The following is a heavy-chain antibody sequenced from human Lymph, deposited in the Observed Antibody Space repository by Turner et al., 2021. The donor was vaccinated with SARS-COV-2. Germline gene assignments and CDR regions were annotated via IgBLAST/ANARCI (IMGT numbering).Heavy chain of an antibody. CDR3: ARETVNNWVDP. Sequence: QVQLQESGPRLVKPLETLSLTCTVSGGSMNSNYWSWIRQPPGKRLEWIGYIYYRGSTNYNPSLESRVTISVDTSGNQFSLNLTSVTAADTAIYYCARETVNNWVDPWGQGTLVTVSS. J-gene: IGHJ5*02. D-gene: IGHD2-21*02. CDR1: GGSMNSNY. CDR2: IYYRGST. V-gene: IGHV4-59*01.